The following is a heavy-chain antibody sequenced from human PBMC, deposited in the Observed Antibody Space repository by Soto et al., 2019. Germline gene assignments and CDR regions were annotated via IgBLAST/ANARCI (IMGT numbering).Heavy chain of an antibody. V-gene: IGHV4-39*01. J-gene: IGHJ4*02. D-gene: IGHD6-13*01. CDR1: GGSISSSSYY. Sequence: SETLSLTCTVSGGSISSSSYYWGWIRQPPGKGLEWIGSIYYSGSTYYNPSLKSRVTISVDTSKNQFSLKLSSVTAADTAVYYCARTYSSSWYDYWGQGTLVTVSS. CDR2: IYYSGST. CDR3: ARTYSSSWYDY.